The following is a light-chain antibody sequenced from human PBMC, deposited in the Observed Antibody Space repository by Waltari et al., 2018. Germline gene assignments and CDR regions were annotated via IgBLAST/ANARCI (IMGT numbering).Light chain of an antibody. J-gene: IGKJ1*01. V-gene: IGKV1-17*01. CDR1: QGIRND. CDR2: AAS. Sequence: DIQLTQSPSSLSAPIGDRVTITCRASQGIRNDVAWYQQKPGKAPKRLIYAASNLQSGVPSRFSGSGFGTDFTLTISSLQPEDFATYFCLQHNDWSWTFGPGTKVEFK. CDR3: LQHNDWSWT.